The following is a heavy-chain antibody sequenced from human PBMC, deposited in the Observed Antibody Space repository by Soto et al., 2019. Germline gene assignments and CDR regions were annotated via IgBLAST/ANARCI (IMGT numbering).Heavy chain of an antibody. CDR3: AKEGAAPLGY. D-gene: IGHD6-6*01. Sequence: GGSLRLSCAASGFTFTTYGMSWVRQTPGKGLEWVSAISGSGGSTYYCDSVKGRFTISRDNSKNTLYLQMNSLRAEDTAVYYCAKEGAAPLGYWGQGTLVTVSS. CDR1: GFTFTTYG. J-gene: IGHJ4*02. CDR2: ISGSGGST. V-gene: IGHV3-23*02.